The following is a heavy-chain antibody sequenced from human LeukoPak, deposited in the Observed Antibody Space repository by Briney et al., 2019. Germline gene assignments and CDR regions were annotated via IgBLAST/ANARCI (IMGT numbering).Heavy chain of an antibody. V-gene: IGHV3-7*01. J-gene: IGHJ5*02. CDR2: IEPAGSAT. CDR3: GRFGYVSAVDP. D-gene: IGHD2-15*01. Sequence: GGSLRLSCGASGFAFSSYWMTWLRQAPGKGLEFVANIEPAGSATYYADSVKGRFTISRDNTKNLLYLQMNSLTAEDSAVYHCGRFGYVSAVDPWGQGALVAVSS. CDR1: GFAFSSYW.